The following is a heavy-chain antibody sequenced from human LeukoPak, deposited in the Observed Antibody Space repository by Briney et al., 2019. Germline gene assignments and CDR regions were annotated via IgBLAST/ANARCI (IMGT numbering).Heavy chain of an antibody. J-gene: IGHJ6*03. CDR2: IYYSGST. Sequence: SETLSLTCTVSGYSISSGYYWGWIRQPPGKGLEWIGSIYYSGSTYYNPSLKSRVTISVDTSKNQFSLKLSSVTVADTAVYYCARDRAYYYYMDVWGKGTTVTVSS. V-gene: IGHV4-38-2*02. CDR3: ARDRAYYYYMDV. CDR1: GYSISSGYY.